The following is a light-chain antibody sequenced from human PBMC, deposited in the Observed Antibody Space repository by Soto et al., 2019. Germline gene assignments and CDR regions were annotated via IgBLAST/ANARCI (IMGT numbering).Light chain of an antibody. CDR1: QSSSRW. CDR2: KAS. V-gene: IGKV1-5*03. CDR3: QQYNNWPPET. Sequence: DIQMTQSPSTLSASVGDRVTITCRASQSSSRWLAWYQQKPGKVPKLLIYKASGLNSGVPSRFSGSGSGTDFTLTISCLQSEDFAVYYCQQYNNWPPETFGQGTKVDI. J-gene: IGKJ1*01.